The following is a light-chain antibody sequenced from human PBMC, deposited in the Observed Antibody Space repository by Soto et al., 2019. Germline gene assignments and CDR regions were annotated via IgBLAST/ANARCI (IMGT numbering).Light chain of an antibody. J-gene: IGKJ1*01. Sequence: DLPMTQSPSSLSASVGARVTITCRASQSISSSLSWYQQKPGKAPKLLIYAASSLQIGVPSRFSGSGSGTDFTLTISSLQPEDFATYYCQQSYRTPWTFGQGTKVEVK. V-gene: IGKV1-39*01. CDR3: QQSYRTPWT. CDR1: QSISSS. CDR2: AAS.